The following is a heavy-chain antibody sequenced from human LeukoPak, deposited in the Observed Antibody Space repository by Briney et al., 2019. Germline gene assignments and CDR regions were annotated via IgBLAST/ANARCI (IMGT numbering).Heavy chain of an antibody. D-gene: IGHD1-26*01. CDR2: ISHDGTNK. CDR1: GFTVSSNY. V-gene: IGHV3-30-3*01. J-gene: IGHJ6*02. CDR3: ARDGIRGSMWYFYYYGMDV. Sequence: PGGSLRLSCAASGFTVSSNYMSWVRQAPGKGLEWVAVISHDGTNKYNADSVKGRFSISRDNSKNTLYLQMNSLRVQDTAVYYCARDGIRGSMWYFYYYGMDVWGQGTTVTVSS.